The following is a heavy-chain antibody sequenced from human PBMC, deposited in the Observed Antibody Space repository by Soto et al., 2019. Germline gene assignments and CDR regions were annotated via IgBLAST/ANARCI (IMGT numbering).Heavy chain of an antibody. CDR3: ARDLTIFGSDGIAV. CDR1: GYTFTRYY. J-gene: IGHJ6*02. D-gene: IGHD3-3*01. V-gene: IGHV1-46*01. CDR2: INPSGGST. Sequence: AAVKVSCKSSGYTFTRYYMHWVRQAPGQGLEWMGIINPSGGSTSYAQKFQGRVTMTRDTSTSTVYMELSSLRSEDTAVYYFARDLTIFGSDGIAVWGPGTMVTVSS.